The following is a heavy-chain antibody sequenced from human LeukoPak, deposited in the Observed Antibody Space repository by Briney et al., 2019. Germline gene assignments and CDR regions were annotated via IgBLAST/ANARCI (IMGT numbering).Heavy chain of an antibody. CDR2: ISSSGSTI. V-gene: IGHV3-48*04. CDR3: ARGEWLQFEGPTYNWFDP. Sequence: PGGSLRLSCAASGFTFSSYSMNWVRQAPGKGLEWVSYISSSGSTIYYADSVKGRFTISRDNAKNSLYLQMNSLRAEDTAVYYCARGEWLQFEGPTYNWFDPWGQGTLVTVSS. D-gene: IGHD5-24*01. J-gene: IGHJ5*02. CDR1: GFTFSSYS.